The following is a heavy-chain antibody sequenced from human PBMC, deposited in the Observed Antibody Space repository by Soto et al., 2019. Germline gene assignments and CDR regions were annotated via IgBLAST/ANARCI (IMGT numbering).Heavy chain of an antibody. CDR2: INPNSGGA. V-gene: IGHV1-2*02. Sequence: ASVKVSCKASGYTFTGYYMHWVRQAPGQGLEWMGWINPNSGGANYAQKFQGRVTMTRDTSISTAYMELSRLRSDDTAVYYCASDPGYAGSYSFLDYWGQGTLVTVSS. D-gene: IGHD1-26*01. J-gene: IGHJ4*02. CDR1: GYTFTGYY. CDR3: ASDPGYAGSYSFLDY.